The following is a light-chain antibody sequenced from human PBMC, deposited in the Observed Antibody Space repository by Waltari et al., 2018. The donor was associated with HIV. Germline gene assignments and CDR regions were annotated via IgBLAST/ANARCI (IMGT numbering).Light chain of an antibody. Sequence: DIQMTQSPSSLSASVGDRVTITCRASKSIDNFLNWYQQKPVKAPKLLIYGAFRLQSGVTARCSGSGAGTYFTLTGSSLQAEDLSTYSCQPSYTTRWTFGLGTKV. CDR3: QPSYTTRWT. CDR2: GAF. J-gene: IGKJ1*01. V-gene: IGKV1-39*01. CDR1: KSIDNF.